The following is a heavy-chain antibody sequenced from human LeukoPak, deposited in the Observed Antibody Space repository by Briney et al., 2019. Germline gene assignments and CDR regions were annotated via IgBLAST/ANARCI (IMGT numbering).Heavy chain of an antibody. Sequence: GGSLRLSCVASGLPIADFAMHWVRQAPGKGLEWVSLISGDGVSTFYADSVKGRFTISRDNAQNSLYLQMNSLRADDTAVYYCARGHLQYGAGFDYWGQGTLVTVSS. CDR3: ARGHLQYGAGFDY. CDR2: ISGDGVST. J-gene: IGHJ4*02. D-gene: IGHD4-17*01. CDR1: GLPIADFA. V-gene: IGHV3-43*02.